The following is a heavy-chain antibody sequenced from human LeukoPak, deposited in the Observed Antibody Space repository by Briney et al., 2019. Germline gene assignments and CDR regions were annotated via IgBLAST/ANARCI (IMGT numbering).Heavy chain of an antibody. D-gene: IGHD3-3*01. CDR2: IYYSGST. V-gene: IGHV4-34*01. CDR1: GGSFSDYY. J-gene: IGHJ4*02. CDR3: ARNDFWSGYLDY. Sequence: SETLSLTCAVYGGSFSDYYWGWIRQPPGKGLEWIGSIYYSGSTYYNPSLKSRVTISVDTSKNQFSLKLSSVTAADTAVYYCARNDFWSGYLDYWGQGTLVTVSS.